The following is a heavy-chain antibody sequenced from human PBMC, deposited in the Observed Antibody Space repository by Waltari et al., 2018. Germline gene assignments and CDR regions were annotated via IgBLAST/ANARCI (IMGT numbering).Heavy chain of an antibody. CDR2: IYYSGST. V-gene: IGHV4-59*11. CDR3: ARMKPDCSGGSCYNNWFDP. J-gene: IGHJ5*02. CDR1: GGSISSHY. Sequence: QVQLQESGPGLVKPSETLSLTCTVPGGSISSHYWSWIRQPPGKGLEWIGYIYYSGSTNYNPSLKSRVTISVDTSKNQFSLKLSSVTAADTAVYYCARMKPDCSGGSCYNNWFDPWGQGTLVTVSS. D-gene: IGHD2-15*01.